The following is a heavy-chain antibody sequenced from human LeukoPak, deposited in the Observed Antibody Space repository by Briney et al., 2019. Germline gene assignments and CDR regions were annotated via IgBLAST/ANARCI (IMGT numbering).Heavy chain of an antibody. CDR2: IHSDGSST. Sequence: PGGSLRLSCAASGFTFSSYLMHWVRQAPGKGLVWVSRIHSDGSSTSYADSVKGRFTISRDNAKNTLYLQMNSLRAEDTAVYYCARGSSIWPRAFDYWGQGTLVTVSS. D-gene: IGHD6-13*01. J-gene: IGHJ4*02. CDR3: ARGSSIWPRAFDY. V-gene: IGHV3-74*01. CDR1: GFTFSSYL.